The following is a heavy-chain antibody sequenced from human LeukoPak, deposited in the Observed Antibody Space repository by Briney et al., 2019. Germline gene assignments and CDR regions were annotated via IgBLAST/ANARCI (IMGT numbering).Heavy chain of an antibody. D-gene: IGHD2-2*01. V-gene: IGHV4-39*07. CDR3: ARVKGYCSSTSCYAFDY. CDR1: GGSISSSSYY. Sequence: PSETLSLTCTVSGGSISSSSYYWGWIRQPPGKGLEWIGSIYYSGSTYYNPSLKSRVTISVDTSKNQFSLKLSSVTAADTAVFYCARVKGYCSSTSCYAFDYWGQGTLVTVSS. CDR2: IYYSGST. J-gene: IGHJ4*02.